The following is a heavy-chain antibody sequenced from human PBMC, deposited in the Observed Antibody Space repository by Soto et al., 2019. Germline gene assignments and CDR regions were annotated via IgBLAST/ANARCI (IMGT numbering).Heavy chain of an antibody. CDR3: ARLEGLATISYYFDF. D-gene: IGHD5-12*01. CDR1: GGSFSGYY. J-gene: IGHJ4*02. CDR2: IYYRGNA. Sequence: SETLSLTCAVYGGSFSGYYCSWIRHHPGKGLEWIGSIYYRGNANYNPSLQSRVTISLDKSKSQFSLKLNSVTAADSAVYFCARLEGLATISYYFDFWGPGALVTVSS. V-gene: IGHV4-34*01.